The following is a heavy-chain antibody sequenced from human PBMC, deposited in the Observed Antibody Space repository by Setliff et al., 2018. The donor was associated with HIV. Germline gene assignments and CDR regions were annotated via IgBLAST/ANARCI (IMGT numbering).Heavy chain of an antibody. CDR2: VDPEDGET. J-gene: IGHJ4*02. D-gene: IGHD1-26*01. CDR3: ATVRIVGATEFDY. V-gene: IGHV1-69-2*01. CDR1: GYTFTNYF. Sequence: ASVKVSCKASGYTFTNYFMHWVRQAPGEGLEWVGRVDPEDGETRYAMKFQGSVTISADTSTDTAYLSLTSLRSQDTAVYYCATVRIVGATEFDYWGQGTVVTVSS.